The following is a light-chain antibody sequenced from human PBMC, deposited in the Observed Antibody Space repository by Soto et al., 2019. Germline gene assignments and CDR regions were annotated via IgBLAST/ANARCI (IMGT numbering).Light chain of an antibody. Sequence: DIQMTQSPSTLSASVGDRVTITCRASQSISSWLAWYQQKPGKAPKLLIYDASSLESGVPSRFSGSGSGTEFTLTISSLQPDDLATYDCQQYNSYSALTFGGGTKVEIK. J-gene: IGKJ4*01. CDR3: QQYNSYSALT. V-gene: IGKV1-5*01. CDR2: DAS. CDR1: QSISSW.